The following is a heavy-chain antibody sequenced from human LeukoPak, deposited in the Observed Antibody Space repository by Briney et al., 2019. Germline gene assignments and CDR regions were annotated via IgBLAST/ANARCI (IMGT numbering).Heavy chain of an antibody. V-gene: IGHV1-18*01. CDR1: GYTFSNFG. CDR3: ARDRPKTGDVDY. D-gene: IGHD7-27*01. Sequence: ASVKVSCKASGYTFSNFGISWVRQAPGQGLEWMGWISPYNGKTNYAQKFQDRVTMTTDTSTNTAYMEMRSLKFDDTAVYYCARDRPKTGDVDYWGQGTLVTVSS. CDR2: ISPYNGKT. J-gene: IGHJ4*02.